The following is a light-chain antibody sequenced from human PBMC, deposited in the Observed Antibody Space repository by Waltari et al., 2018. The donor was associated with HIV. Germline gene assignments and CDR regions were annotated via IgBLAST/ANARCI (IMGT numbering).Light chain of an antibody. Sequence: QSVLTQTPSASGTPGQRVTISCSGSSSNIGSNYVYWYQQLPGTAPKLLIYRNKQRPSGVPDRVSGSKSGTAASLAISGLRSEDEADYYCAAWDNSLSVLVVFGGGTKLTVL. CDR3: AAWDNSLSVLVV. CDR2: RNK. J-gene: IGLJ2*01. CDR1: SSNIGSNY. V-gene: IGLV1-47*01.